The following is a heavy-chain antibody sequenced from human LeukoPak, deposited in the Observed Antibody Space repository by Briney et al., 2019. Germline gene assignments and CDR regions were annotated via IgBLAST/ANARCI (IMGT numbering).Heavy chain of an antibody. CDR3: AREAVGATLGLDY. V-gene: IGHV4-39*02. Sequence: SETLSLTCTVSGGSISSSSYYWGWIRQPPGKGLEWIGSIYYSGSTYYNPSLKSRVTISVDTSKNQFSLKLSSVTAADTAVYYCAREAVGATLGLDYWGQGTLVTVSS. J-gene: IGHJ4*02. CDR1: GGSISSSSYY. D-gene: IGHD1-26*01. CDR2: IYYSGST.